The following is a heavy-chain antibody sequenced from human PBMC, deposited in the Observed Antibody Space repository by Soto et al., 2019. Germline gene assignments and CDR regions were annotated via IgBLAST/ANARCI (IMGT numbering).Heavy chain of an antibody. V-gene: IGHV4-31*03. Sequence: QVQLQESGPGLVKPSQTLSLTCTVSGGSISSGGYYWSWIRQHPGKGLEWIGYIYYSGSTYYNPSLTTRVTISVDTSKNRCSLKLSSVTAADTAVYYCARDGYYDFWSGHSDGMDVWGQGTTVTVSS. CDR1: GGSISSGGYY. CDR2: IYYSGST. CDR3: ARDGYYDFWSGHSDGMDV. D-gene: IGHD3-3*01. J-gene: IGHJ6*02.